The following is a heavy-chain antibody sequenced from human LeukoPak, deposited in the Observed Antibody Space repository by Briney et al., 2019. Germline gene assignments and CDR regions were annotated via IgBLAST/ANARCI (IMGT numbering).Heavy chain of an antibody. CDR2: INHSGST. V-gene: IGHV4-34*01. CDR3: ARDGVAGFDY. D-gene: IGHD6-19*01. Sequence: SETLSLTCAVYGGSFSGYYWSWIRQPPGKGLEWIGEINHSGSTNYNPSLKSRVTISVDTSKNQFSLKLSSVTAADTAVYYCARDGVAGFDYWGQGTLVTVSS. J-gene: IGHJ4*02. CDR1: GGSFSGYY.